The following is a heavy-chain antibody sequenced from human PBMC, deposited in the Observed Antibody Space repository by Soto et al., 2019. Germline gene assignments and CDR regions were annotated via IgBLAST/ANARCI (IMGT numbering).Heavy chain of an antibody. D-gene: IGHD3-3*01. CDR3: AVSCRGYDTKFHLYYYGMDV. CDR1: GFTFTSSA. CDR2: IVVGSGNT. Sequence: ASVKVSCKASGFTFTSSAVQWVRQARGQRLEWIGWIVVGSGNTNYAQKFQERVTITRDMSTSTAYMELSSLRSEDTAVYYCAVSCRGYDTKFHLYYYGMDVWGQGTTVTVSS. J-gene: IGHJ6*02. V-gene: IGHV1-58*01.